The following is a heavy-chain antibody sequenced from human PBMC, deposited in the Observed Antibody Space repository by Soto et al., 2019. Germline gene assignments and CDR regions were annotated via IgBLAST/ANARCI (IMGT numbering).Heavy chain of an antibody. CDR2: INAGNGNT. Sequence: QVQLVQSGAEEKKPGASVKVSCKASGYTFTSYAMHWVRQAPGQRLEWMGWINAGNGNTKYSQKFQGRVTITRDTSASTAYMELSSLRSEDTAVYYCARVPPHYGSGSYRPYYYGMDVWGQGTTVTVSS. CDR1: GYTFTSYA. CDR3: ARVPPHYGSGSYRPYYYGMDV. J-gene: IGHJ6*02. D-gene: IGHD3-10*01. V-gene: IGHV1-3*05.